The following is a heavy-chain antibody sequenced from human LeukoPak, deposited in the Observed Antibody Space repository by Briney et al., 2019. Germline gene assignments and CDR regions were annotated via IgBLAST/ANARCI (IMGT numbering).Heavy chain of an antibody. J-gene: IGHJ4*02. V-gene: IGHV1-18*01. Sequence: ASVKVSCKASGYTFTSYGISWVRQAPGQGLEWMGWISAHNGNTNYAQKLQGRVTMTTDTSTSTAYMELRSLRSDDTAVYYCASARAGYFDWLLNYWGQGTLVTVSS. CDR1: GYTFTSYG. CDR2: ISAHNGNT. D-gene: IGHD3-9*01. CDR3: ASARAGYFDWLLNY.